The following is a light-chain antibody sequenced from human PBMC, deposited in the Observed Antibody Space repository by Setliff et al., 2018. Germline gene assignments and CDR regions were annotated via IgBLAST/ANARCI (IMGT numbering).Light chain of an antibody. V-gene: IGLV2-14*03. CDR2: DVS. J-gene: IGLJ1*01. CDR3: CAYTASTTDV. Sequence: QSVLTQPASVSGSPGQSITISCSGTSNDVGAYDLASWYQQHPGKVPKLIIFDVSNRPSGVSHRFSGSKSGNTASLTISGLQADDEADYYCCAYTASTTDVFVNGTKVTVL. CDR1: SNDVGAYDL.